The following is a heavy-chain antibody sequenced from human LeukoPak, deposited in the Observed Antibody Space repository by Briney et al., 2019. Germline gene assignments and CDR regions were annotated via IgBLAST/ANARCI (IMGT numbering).Heavy chain of an antibody. Sequence: PSQTLSLTCAVSGGSISSGGYSWSWIRQPPGKGLEWIGYIYHSGSTYYNPSLKSRVTISVDRSKNQFSLKLSSVTAADTAVYYCARDKGIAAAGVPPNWFDTWGQGTLSPSPQ. V-gene: IGHV4-30-2*01. CDR1: GGSISSGGYS. CDR2: IYHSGST. J-gene: IGHJ5*02. D-gene: IGHD6-13*01. CDR3: ARDKGIAAAGVPPNWFDT.